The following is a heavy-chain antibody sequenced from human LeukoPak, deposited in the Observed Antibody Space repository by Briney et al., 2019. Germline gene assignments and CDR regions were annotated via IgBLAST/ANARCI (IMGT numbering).Heavy chain of an antibody. CDR1: GGSISSGGYY. CDR3: ARDRSGWYQNYFDY. Sequence: SETLSLTCTVSGGSISSGGYYWSWIPQHPGKGLEWIGYIYYSGSTYYNPSLKSRVTISVDTSKNQFSLKLSSVTAADTAVYYCARDRSGWYQNYFDYWGQGTLVTVSS. CDR2: IYYSGST. J-gene: IGHJ4*02. D-gene: IGHD6-19*01. V-gene: IGHV4-31*03.